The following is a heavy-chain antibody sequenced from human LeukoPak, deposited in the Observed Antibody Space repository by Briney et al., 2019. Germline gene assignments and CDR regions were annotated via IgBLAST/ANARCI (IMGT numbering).Heavy chain of an antibody. Sequence: PGGSLRLSCAASGFTFSTFDMNWVRQAPGKGLEWVSSISSSSSYIYYADSVKGRFTISRDNAKNSLYLQMNSLRAEDTAVYYCARGGSVPGPYYYYYGMDVWGQGTTVTVSS. CDR1: GFTFSTFD. CDR2: ISSSSSYI. J-gene: IGHJ6*02. V-gene: IGHV3-21*01. CDR3: ARGGSVPGPYYYYYGMDV. D-gene: IGHD2-8*02.